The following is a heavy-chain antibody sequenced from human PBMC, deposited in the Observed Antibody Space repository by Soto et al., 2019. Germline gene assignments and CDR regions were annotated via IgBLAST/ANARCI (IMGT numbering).Heavy chain of an antibody. CDR3: AKAKYSYGPDAFDI. CDR1: GFTFSSYG. J-gene: IGHJ3*02. Sequence: VGSLRLSCAASGFTFSSYGMHWVRQAPGKGLEWVAVISYDGSNKYYADSVKGRFTISRDNSKNTLYLQMNSLRAEDTAVYYCAKAKYSYGPDAFDIWGQGTMVTV. D-gene: IGHD5-18*01. V-gene: IGHV3-30*18. CDR2: ISYDGSNK.